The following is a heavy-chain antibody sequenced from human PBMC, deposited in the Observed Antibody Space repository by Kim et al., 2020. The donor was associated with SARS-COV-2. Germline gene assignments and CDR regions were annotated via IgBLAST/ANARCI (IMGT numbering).Heavy chain of an antibody. D-gene: IGHD3-10*01. CDR3: TRLGRGFDY. Sequence: SNTRSSADTVKGRFTISRDNAKTSMYLQMNSLRAGDTAVYYCTRLGRGFDYWGQGTLVTVSS. CDR2: SNTR. J-gene: IGHJ4*02. V-gene: IGHV3-48*04.